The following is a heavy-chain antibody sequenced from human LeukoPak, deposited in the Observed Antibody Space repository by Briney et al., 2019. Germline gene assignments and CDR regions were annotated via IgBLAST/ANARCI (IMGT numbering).Heavy chain of an antibody. D-gene: IGHD3-3*01. J-gene: IGHJ3*01. CDR1: EYRLTELS. V-gene: IGHV1-24*01. CDR2: FDPEDVDT. CDR3: ATLLLSKKRYYDFWTSAFDF. Sequence: GASVKVSCKVSEYRLTELSMHWVRLAPGKGLEWMGGFDPEDVDTIYAQKFEGRVTMAEDTSTDTAYLELSSLRSEDTAGYYCATLLLSKKRYYDFWTSAFDFWGQGTMVTVSS.